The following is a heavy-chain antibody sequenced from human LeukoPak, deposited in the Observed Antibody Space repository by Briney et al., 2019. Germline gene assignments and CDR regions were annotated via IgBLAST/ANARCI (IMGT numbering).Heavy chain of an antibody. Sequence: GGSLRLSCAASGFTFSSYAMSWVRQAPGKGLEWVATISYDGSSTYSAASVKGRFTISRDNSKNTLSLQMNSLRVEDTAMYYCASPPGRPYGDWGQGTLVTVSS. D-gene: IGHD1-26*01. V-gene: IGHV3-30*04. CDR1: GFTFSSYA. CDR2: ISYDGSST. J-gene: IGHJ4*02. CDR3: ASPPGRPYGD.